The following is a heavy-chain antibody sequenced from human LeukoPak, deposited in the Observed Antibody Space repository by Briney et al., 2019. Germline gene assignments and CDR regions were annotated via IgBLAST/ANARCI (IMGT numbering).Heavy chain of an antibody. CDR3: AKAPHDFWSGYYYYMDV. CDR2: ISGSGGST. V-gene: IGHV3-23*01. CDR1: GGTFSSYA. Sequence: GASVKVSCKASGGTFSSYAMSWVRQAPGKGLEWVSAISGSGGSTYYADSVKGRFTISRDNSKNTLYLQMNSLRAEDTAVYYCAKAPHDFWSGYYYYMDVWGKGTTVTVSS. D-gene: IGHD3-3*01. J-gene: IGHJ6*03.